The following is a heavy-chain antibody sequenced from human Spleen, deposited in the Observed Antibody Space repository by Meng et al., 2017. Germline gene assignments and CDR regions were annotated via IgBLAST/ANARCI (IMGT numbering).Heavy chain of an antibody. CDR2: IGSSGGTI. V-gene: IGHV3-48*03. CDR1: GFTLSSYQ. CDR3: ARGDYDILTGSNFFYYAMDV. D-gene: IGHD3-9*01. J-gene: IGHJ6*02. Sequence: GESLKISCAASGFTLSSYQMNWVRQAPGKGLEWVSYIGSSGGTIYYADSVKGRFTISRDNAKNSLYLQMNSLRAEDTAVYYCARGDYDILTGSNFFYYAMDVWGQGTTVTVSS.